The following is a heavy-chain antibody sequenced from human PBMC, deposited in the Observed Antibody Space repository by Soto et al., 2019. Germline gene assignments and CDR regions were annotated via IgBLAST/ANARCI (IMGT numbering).Heavy chain of an antibody. CDR2: ILNDGGDQ. Sequence: QVQLVESGGGVVQPGRSLRLSCAASRFTFSNYGMHWVRQAQGKGLEWLAVILNDGGDQNYGDSVKGRFTISRDISTNTLYLQINSLRVEDTAVYYCARDDDRPDKGLDMWGQGTMVTVSS. J-gene: IGHJ3*02. CDR1: RFTFSNYG. V-gene: IGHV3-30*19. D-gene: IGHD3-22*01. CDR3: ARDDDRPDKGLDM.